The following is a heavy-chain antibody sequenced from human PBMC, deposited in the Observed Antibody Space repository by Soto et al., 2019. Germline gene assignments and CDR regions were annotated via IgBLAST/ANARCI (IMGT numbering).Heavy chain of an antibody. D-gene: IGHD2-2*01. V-gene: IGHV4-34*01. CDR3: ARGGVVVVPAALFQNYYYYGMDV. CDR2: INHSGST. J-gene: IGHJ6*02. CDR1: GGSFSGYY. Sequence: SETLSLTCALYGGSFSGYYWSWIRQPPGKGLEWIGEINHSGSTNYNPSLKSRVTISVDTSKNQFSLKLSSVTAADTAGYYCARGGVVVVPAALFQNYYYYGMDVWGQGTTVTVSS.